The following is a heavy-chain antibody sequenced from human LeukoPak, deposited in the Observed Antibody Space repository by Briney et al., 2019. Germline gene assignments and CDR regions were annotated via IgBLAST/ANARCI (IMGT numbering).Heavy chain of an antibody. V-gene: IGHV1-18*01. Sequence: GASVKVSCKASGYTFTSYGISWVRQAPGQGLEWMGWISAYNGNTNYAQKLQGRVPMTTDTSTSTAYMELRSLRSDDTAVYYCAREGALELRYWFDPWGQGTLVTVSS. CDR2: ISAYNGNT. D-gene: IGHD1-7*01. CDR1: GYTFTSYG. CDR3: AREGALELRYWFDP. J-gene: IGHJ5*02.